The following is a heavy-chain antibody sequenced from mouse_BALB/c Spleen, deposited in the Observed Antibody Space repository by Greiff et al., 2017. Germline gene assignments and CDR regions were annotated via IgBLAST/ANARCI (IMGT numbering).Heavy chain of an antibody. V-gene: IGHV1-14*01. CDR1: GYTFTSYV. Sequence: VQLKESGPELVKPGASVKMSCKASGYTFTSYVMHWVKQKPGQGLEWIGYINPYNDGTKYNEKFKGKATLTSDKSSSTAYMELSSLTSEDSAVYYCAGGGILFDYWGQGTTLTVSS. CDR3: AGGGILFDY. D-gene: IGHD2-14*01. J-gene: IGHJ2*01. CDR2: INPYNDGT.